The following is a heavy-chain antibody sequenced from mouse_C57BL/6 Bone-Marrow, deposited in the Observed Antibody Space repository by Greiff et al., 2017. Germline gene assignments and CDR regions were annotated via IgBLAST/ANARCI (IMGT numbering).Heavy chain of an antibody. CDR3: AKQEYYYAMDY. Sequence: QVHVKQSGAELVKPGASVKMSCKASGYTFTSYWITWVKQRPGQGLEWIGDIYPGSGSTNYNEKFKSKATLTVDTSSSTAYMQLSSLTSEDSAVYYCAKQEYYYAMDYWGQGTSVTVSS. CDR1: GYTFTSYW. CDR2: IYPGSGST. V-gene: IGHV1-55*01. J-gene: IGHJ4*01.